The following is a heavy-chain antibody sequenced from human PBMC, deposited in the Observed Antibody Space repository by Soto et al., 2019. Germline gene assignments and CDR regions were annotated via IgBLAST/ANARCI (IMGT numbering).Heavy chain of an antibody. CDR2: ISYDGSNK. D-gene: IGHD3-22*01. Sequence: GGSLRLSCAASGFTFSSYGMHWVRQAPGKGLEWVAVISYDGSNKYYADSVKGRFTISRDNSKNTLSLQMNSLRAEYTAVYYCAKDLAYYYDSSGYYQSDYYYYGMDVWGQGTTVTVSS. J-gene: IGHJ6*02. CDR3: AKDLAYYYDSSGYYQSDYYYYGMDV. CDR1: GFTFSSYG. V-gene: IGHV3-30*18.